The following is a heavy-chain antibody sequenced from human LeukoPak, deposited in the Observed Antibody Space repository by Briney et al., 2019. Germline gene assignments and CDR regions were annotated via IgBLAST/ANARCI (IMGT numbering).Heavy chain of an antibody. J-gene: IGHJ4*02. D-gene: IGHD2-8*01. CDR2: ISSSSSTI. V-gene: IGHV3-48*01. Sequence: QPGGSLRLSCAASGFTFSNLGMNWVRQAPGKGLEWVSYISSSSSTIYYADSVKGRFTISRDNAKNSLYLQMNSLRAEDTAVYYCAGSVFDYWGQGTLVTVSS. CDR1: GFTFSNLG. CDR3: AGSVFDY.